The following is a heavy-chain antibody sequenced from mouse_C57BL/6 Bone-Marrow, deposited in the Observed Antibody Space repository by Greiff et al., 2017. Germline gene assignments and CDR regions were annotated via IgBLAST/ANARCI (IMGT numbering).Heavy chain of an antibody. J-gene: IGHJ3*01. V-gene: IGHV5-6*01. CDR1: GFTFSSYG. Sequence: EVKLVESGGDLVKPGGSLKLSCAASGFTFSSYGMSWVRQTPVKRLEWVATISSGGSYTYYPDSVKGRFTISRDNAKNTLYLEMRSLKSEDTAMYCCARHEGFGYWGKVTLVTVSA. CDR2: ISSGGSYT. CDR3: ARHEGFGY.